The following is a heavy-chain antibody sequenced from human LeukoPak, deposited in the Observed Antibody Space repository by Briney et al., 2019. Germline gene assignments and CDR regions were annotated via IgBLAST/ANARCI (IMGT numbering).Heavy chain of an antibody. CDR2: IYHSGST. V-gene: IGHV4-34*01. D-gene: IGHD2-21*02. CDR3: ARGVTTAIDY. Sequence: SETLSLTCAVYGGSFTGYYWSWIRQPPGKGLEWIGEIYHSGSTNYNPSLKSRVTISVDTSKNQFSLKLSSVTAADTAVYYCARGVTTAIDYWGQGTLVTVSS. CDR1: GGSFTGYY. J-gene: IGHJ4*02.